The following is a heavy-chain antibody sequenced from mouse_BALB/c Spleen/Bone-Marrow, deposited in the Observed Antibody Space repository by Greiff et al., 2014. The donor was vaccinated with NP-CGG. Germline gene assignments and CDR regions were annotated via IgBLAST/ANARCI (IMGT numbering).Heavy chain of an antibody. CDR2: ISSGSSSI. V-gene: IGHV5-17*02. CDR3: GREDY. Sequence: EVMLVESGGGLVQPGGSRKLSCAASGFTFSRFGMPWVRQAPEKGLEWVAFISSGSSSIYYTDTVKGRFTTSRDNPKNTLFLQRTSLRSEDTAMYYCGREDYWGQGTTLTVSS. CDR1: GFTFSRFG. J-gene: IGHJ2*01.